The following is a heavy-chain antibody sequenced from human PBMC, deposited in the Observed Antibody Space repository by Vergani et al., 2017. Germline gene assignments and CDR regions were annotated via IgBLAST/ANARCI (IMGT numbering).Heavy chain of an antibody. CDR1: GGTFSSYT. CDR3: ARDWDYSSSYGTY. CDR2: IIPILGIA. J-gene: IGHJ4*02. D-gene: IGHD6-13*01. V-gene: IGHV1-69*08. Sequence: QVELVQSGAEVKKPGSSVKVSCKASGGTFSSYTISWVRQAPGQGLEWMGRIIPILGIANYAQKFQGRVTITADKSTSTAYMELSSLRSEDTAVYYCARDWDYSSSYGTYWGQGTLVTVSS.